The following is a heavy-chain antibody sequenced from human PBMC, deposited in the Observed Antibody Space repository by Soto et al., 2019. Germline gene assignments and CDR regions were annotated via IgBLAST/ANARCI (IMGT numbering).Heavy chain of an antibody. CDR3: ARDSKGSGYSPHAFDI. CDR1: GFAVSSNY. D-gene: IGHD3-22*01. Sequence: EVQLVESGGGLIQPGGSLRLSCAASGFAVSSNYMSWVRQAPGKGLEWVSLIYTVGTTYYADSVKGRFTISRDNSKNTLYLQMNSLRAEDTAVYYCARDSKGSGYSPHAFDIWGQGTMVTVSS. V-gene: IGHV3-53*01. CDR2: IYTVGTT. J-gene: IGHJ3*02.